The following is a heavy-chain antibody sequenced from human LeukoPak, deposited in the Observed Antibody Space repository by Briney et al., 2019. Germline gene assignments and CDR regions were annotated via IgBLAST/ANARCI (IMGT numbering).Heavy chain of an antibody. J-gene: IGHJ4*02. CDR2: IIPIFGTA. CDR1: GGTFSSYA. V-gene: IGHV1-69*13. CDR3: ARGQDPNGSGSFDRFDY. Sequence: SVKVSCKASGGTFSSYAISWARQAPGQGLEWMGGIIPIFGTANYAQKFQGRVTITADESTSTAYMELSSLRSEDTAVYYCARGQDPNGSGSFDRFDYWGQGTLVTVSS. D-gene: IGHD3-10*01.